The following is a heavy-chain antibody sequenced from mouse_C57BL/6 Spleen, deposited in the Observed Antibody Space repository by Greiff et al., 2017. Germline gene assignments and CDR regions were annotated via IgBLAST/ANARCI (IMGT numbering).Heavy chain of an antibody. CDR3: ASNYEDYAMDY. CDR1: GFSLTSYA. D-gene: IGHD1-1*01. CDR2: IWTGGGT. V-gene: IGHV2-9-1*01. Sequence: VHLVESGPGLVAPSQSLSITCTVSGFSLTSYAISWVRQPPGKGLEWLGVIWTGGGTNYYSALKSRLSISKDNSKSKVFLRMNSLQTDDTARYCCASNYEDYAMDYWGQGTSVTVSS. J-gene: IGHJ4*01.